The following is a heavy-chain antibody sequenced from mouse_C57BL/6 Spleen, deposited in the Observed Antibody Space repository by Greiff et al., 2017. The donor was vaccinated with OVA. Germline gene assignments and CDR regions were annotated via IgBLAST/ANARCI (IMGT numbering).Heavy chain of an antibody. Sequence: VQLQQSGPELVKPGASVKMSCKASGYTFTDYYMHWVKQSHGKSLEWIGYLYPNNGGNGYNQKFKGKATLTVDKYSSTAYMELRSLTSEYSAVYYCARGGGTPVVPLDYWGQGTTLTVSS. CDR1: GYTFTDYY. CDR2: LYPNNGGN. D-gene: IGHD1-1*01. J-gene: IGHJ2*01. V-gene: IGHV1-34*01. CDR3: ARGGGTPVVPLDY.